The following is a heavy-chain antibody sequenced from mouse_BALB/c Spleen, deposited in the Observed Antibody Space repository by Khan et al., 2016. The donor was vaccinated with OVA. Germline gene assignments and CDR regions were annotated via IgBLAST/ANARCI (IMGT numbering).Heavy chain of an antibody. D-gene: IGHD2-14*01. CDR2: ISSTGGT. CDR1: GYSITSDYA. V-gene: IGHV3-2*02. J-gene: IGHJ4*01. Sequence: VQLVESGPGLVKPSQSLSLTCTVTGYSITSDYAWNWIRQFPGNKLEWMGYISSTGGTSYNPSLKSRISITRDTSKNQFFLQLKSVTTEDTATYYCARSLYYSYGYALDCWGRGTSVTVSS. CDR3: ARSLYYSYGYALDC.